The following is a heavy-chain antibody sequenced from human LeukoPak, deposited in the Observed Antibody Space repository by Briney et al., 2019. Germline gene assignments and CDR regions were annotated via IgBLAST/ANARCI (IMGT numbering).Heavy chain of an antibody. CDR2: IRAEAYDGAT. Sequence: PGGSLRLSCAASGSTFGDYAMSWVRQAPGKGLEWVGFIRAEAYDGATDYGASVKGRFTISRDDSKNIAYLQMNSLNTEDTAVYYCTRTFGYYYFYMDVWGKGTTVIVSS. D-gene: IGHD3-16*01. V-gene: IGHV3-49*04. J-gene: IGHJ6*03. CDR3: TRTFGYYYFYMDV. CDR1: GSTFGDYA.